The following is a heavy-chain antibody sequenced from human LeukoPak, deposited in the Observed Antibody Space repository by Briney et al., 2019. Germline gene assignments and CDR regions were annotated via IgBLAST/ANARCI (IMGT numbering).Heavy chain of an antibody. J-gene: IGHJ4*02. D-gene: IGHD3-3*01. CDR1: GYTFTGYY. Sequence: ASVNVSCKASGYTFTGYYMHWVRQAPGQGLEWMGWINPNSGGTNYAQKFQGRVTMTRDTSISTAYMELSRLRSDDTAVYYCARSDDFWSGYMFDYWGQGTLVTVSS. V-gene: IGHV1-2*02. CDR3: ARSDDFWSGYMFDY. CDR2: INPNSGGT.